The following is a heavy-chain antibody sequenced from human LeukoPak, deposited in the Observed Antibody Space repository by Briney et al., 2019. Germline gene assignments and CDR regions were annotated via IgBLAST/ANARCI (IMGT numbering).Heavy chain of an antibody. D-gene: IGHD3-22*01. J-gene: IGHJ4*02. CDR1: GGSISSYY. V-gene: IGHV4-4*07. CDR2: IYTSGST. CDR3: ARDSSGYYYEAPFDY. Sequence: SSETLSLTRTVSGGSISSYYWSWIRQPAGKGLEWIGRIYTSGSTHYNPSLKSRLTMSLDTSNNQFSLHLRSVTPADTAVFYCARDSSGYYYEAPFDYWGQGTLVTVSS.